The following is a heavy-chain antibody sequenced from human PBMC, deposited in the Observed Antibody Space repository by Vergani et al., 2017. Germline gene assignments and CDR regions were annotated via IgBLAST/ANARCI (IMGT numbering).Heavy chain of an antibody. V-gene: IGHV3-11*05. CDR1: GFTVSSNY. CDR2: ISSSSSYT. J-gene: IGHJ5*02. CDR3: ARDPPFDP. Sequence: VQLVESGGGLVQPGGSLRLSCAASGFTVSSNYMSWVRQAPGKGLEWVSYISSSSSYTNYADSVKGRFTISRDNAKNSLYLQMNSLRAEDTAVYYCARDPPFDPWGQGTLVTVSS.